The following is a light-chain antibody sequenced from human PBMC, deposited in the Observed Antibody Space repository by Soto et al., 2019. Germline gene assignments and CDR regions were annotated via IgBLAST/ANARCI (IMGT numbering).Light chain of an antibody. CDR1: QSVSSSS. CDR2: RAS. J-gene: IGKJ1*01. Sequence: EIVLTQSPGTLSLSPGERATLSCRASQSVSSSSLAWYQQRPGQAPRLLIYRASSRATGIPDRFIGSGSGTDFTLIISRLEPEDFAVYYCQQYGSSPQTFGQGTKVEI. V-gene: IGKV3-20*01. CDR3: QQYGSSPQT.